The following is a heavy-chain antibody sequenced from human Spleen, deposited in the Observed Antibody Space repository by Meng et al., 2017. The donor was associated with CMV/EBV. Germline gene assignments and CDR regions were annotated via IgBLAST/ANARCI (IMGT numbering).Heavy chain of an antibody. J-gene: IGHJ6*02. V-gene: IGHV1-18*01. CDR2: ISAYNGNT. CDR1: GYSFNRYG. CDR3: ARESSYYYGMDV. Sequence: ASVKVSCKASGYSFNRYGISWVRQAPGQGLEWMGWISAYNGNTKYGKKSQGRVTMTTDTSTSTAYMELRSLRYDDTAVYYCARESSYYYGMDVWGQGTTVTVSS.